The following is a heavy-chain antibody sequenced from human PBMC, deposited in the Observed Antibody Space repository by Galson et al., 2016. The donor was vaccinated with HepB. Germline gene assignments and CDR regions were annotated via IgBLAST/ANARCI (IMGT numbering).Heavy chain of an antibody. CDR2: ISGTGSNT. CDR1: GFALSAYA. Sequence: SLRLSCAASGFALSAYAMAWVRQAPGKGLEWVSAISGTGSNTYYGDSVKDTFTISRDNSKNTVHLQMTSLRVEDTAVYYCARGYGMDVWGQGTLVTVSS. CDR3: ARGYGMDV. J-gene: IGHJ6*02. V-gene: IGHV3-23*01.